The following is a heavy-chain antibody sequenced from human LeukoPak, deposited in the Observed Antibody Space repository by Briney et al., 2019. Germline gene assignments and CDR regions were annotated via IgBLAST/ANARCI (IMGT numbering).Heavy chain of an antibody. D-gene: IGHD3-10*01. CDR2: MYYSGST. J-gene: IGHJ5*02. CDR3: VGGGRDSMVRGVIIFDP. Sequence: PSETLSLTCTVSGGSISSYYWSWIRQPPGKGLEWIGYMYYSGSTNYNPSLKSRVTISVDTSKNQFSLKLSSVTAADTAVYYCVGGGRDSMVRGVIIFDPWGQGTLVTVSS. CDR1: GGSISSYY. V-gene: IGHV4-59*01.